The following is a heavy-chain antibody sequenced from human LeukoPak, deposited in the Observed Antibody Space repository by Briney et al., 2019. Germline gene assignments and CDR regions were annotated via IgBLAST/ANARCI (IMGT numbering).Heavy chain of an antibody. CDR2: ISYDGSSK. Sequence: PGRSLRLSCAASGFTFSSYGMHWVRQAPGKGLEWVAVISYDGSSKYYADSVKGRSTISRDYSKNTLYLQMNSLRAEDTAVYYCAKGRDSSGYELDYWGQGTLVTVST. J-gene: IGHJ4*02. CDR1: GFTFSSYG. V-gene: IGHV3-30*18. CDR3: AKGRDSSGYELDY. D-gene: IGHD3-22*01.